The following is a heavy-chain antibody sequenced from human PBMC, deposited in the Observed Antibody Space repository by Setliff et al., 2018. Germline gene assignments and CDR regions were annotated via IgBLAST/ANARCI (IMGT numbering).Heavy chain of an antibody. D-gene: IGHD3-3*01. Sequence: HPGGSLRLSCVASGFTFSRYWMGWVRQAPGKGLEWVANIKEDGSEKYYGESVKGRFTMSGDNAKNSLYLQMNSLRAEDTAVYYCARDATYYDFWSDYSPDAFDIWGQGTMVTVSS. V-gene: IGHV3-7*01. CDR2: IKEDGSEK. CDR1: GFTFSRYW. CDR3: ARDATYYDFWSDYSPDAFDI. J-gene: IGHJ3*02.